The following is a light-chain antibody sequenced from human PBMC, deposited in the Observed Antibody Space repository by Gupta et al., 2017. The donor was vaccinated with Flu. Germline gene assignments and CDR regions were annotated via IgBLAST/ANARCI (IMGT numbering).Light chain of an antibody. CDR1: QSVLYSSNNKNY. J-gene: IGKJ1*01. V-gene: IGKV4-1*01. CDR3: QQYYSTPWT. Sequence: NCKSSQSVLYSSNNKNYLAWYQQKPGQPPKLLIYWASTRESGAPDRFSGSGSGTDFTLTISSLQAEDVAVYYCQQYYSTPWTFGQGTKVEIK. CDR2: WAS.